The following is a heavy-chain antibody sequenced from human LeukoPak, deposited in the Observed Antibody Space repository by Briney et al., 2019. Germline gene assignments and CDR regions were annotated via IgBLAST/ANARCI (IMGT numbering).Heavy chain of an antibody. D-gene: IGHD3-10*01. CDR2: ISAYNGNT. V-gene: IGHV1-18*04. J-gene: IGHJ4*02. CDR3: ARVNGFGESLLN. CDR1: GYTFSDYY. Sequence: ASVKVSCKASGYTFSDYYIHWVRQAPGQGLEWMGWISAYNGNTNYAQKLQGRVTMTTDTSTSTAYMELRSLRSDDTAVYYCARVNGFGESLLNWGQGTLVTVSS.